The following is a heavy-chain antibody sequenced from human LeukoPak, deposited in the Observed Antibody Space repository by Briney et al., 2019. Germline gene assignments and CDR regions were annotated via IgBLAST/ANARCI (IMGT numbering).Heavy chain of an antibody. CDR3: ATDWDCVRPDCPFLH. D-gene: IGHD2-21*01. Sequence: ASVKVSCKASGFTVIGLYIHWVRQAPGQGLQWMGWINRNSGGTKYSQNSQGRVTMTWDTSIRTSYMELSSLRSDDTAVYYCATDWDCVRPDCPFLHWGQGTLVTVSS. V-gene: IGHV1-2*02. CDR1: GFTVIGLY. J-gene: IGHJ4*02. CDR2: INRNSGGT.